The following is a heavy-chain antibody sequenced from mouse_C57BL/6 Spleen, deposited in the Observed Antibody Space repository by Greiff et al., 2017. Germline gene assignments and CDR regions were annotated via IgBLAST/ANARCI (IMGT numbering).Heavy chain of an antibody. V-gene: IGHV1-55*01. CDR2: MYPGSGST. CDR3: ARRYAMDY. J-gene: IGHJ4*01. Sequence: QVQLQQPGAELVKPGASVKMSCKASGYTFTSYWITWGKQRPGQGLEWIGDMYPGSGSTNYNEKFKSKATLTLDTSSSTAYMQLSSLTSEDAAVYYCARRYAMDYWGQGTSVTVSS. CDR1: GYTFTSYW.